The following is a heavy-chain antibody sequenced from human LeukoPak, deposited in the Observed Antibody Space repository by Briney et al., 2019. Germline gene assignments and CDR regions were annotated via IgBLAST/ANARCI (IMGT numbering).Heavy chain of an antibody. CDR2: ISAYNGNT. CDR1: GYTYTSDG. J-gene: IGHJ2*01. D-gene: IGHD6-13*01. V-gene: IGHV1-18*01. Sequence: ASGKVSCKASGYTYTSDGISWVRQATGQGLEWMGWISAYNGNTNYAQKLQGRVTMTTDTSASTAYMELRSLRSDDTAVYYCAREVAAAFWYFDLWGRGTLVTVSS. CDR3: AREVAAAFWYFDL.